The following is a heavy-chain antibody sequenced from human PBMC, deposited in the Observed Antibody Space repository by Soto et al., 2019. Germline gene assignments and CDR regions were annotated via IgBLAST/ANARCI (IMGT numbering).Heavy chain of an antibody. CDR3: ARIPYDNSGTIFDY. D-gene: IGHD3-22*01. CDR2: IYAGSIT. Sequence: DVQLVESGGGLIQPGGSLRLSCAVSGFSVSSKYMSWVRQAAGKGLEWVSVIYAGSITFYADSVKGRFTISRDDSKNSLYLQINSLRAEDTAVYYCARIPYDNSGTIFDYWGQGTQVTVSS. CDR1: GFSVSSKY. J-gene: IGHJ4*02. V-gene: IGHV3-53*01.